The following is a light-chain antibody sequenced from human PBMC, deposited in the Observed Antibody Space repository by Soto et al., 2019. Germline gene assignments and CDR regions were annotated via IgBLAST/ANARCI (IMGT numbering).Light chain of an antibody. CDR3: GTWENSLSAVV. Sequence: QSVLTQPPSVCAAPGQGVTISCSGGSSNIVHNYVSWYQQLPGTAHKLLIYENNIRPSGIPGRTSGSKAGTSATLAITVLQTADEADYYCGTWENSLSAVVFGGGTKLTVL. CDR1: SSNIVHNY. CDR2: ENN. V-gene: IGLV1-51*02. J-gene: IGLJ2*01.